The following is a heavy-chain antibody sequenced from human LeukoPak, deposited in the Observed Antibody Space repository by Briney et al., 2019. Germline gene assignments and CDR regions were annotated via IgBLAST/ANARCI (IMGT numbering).Heavy chain of an antibody. CDR3: AITIVAGPNWFDP. CDR2: SIPNFGTE. Sequence: SVKDSYKTSGRTFSSYAISWVRQAPGQGLERMGGSIPNFGTENYAQKFQGRVTITTDEFTSTAYMELSSLRSEDTAVYYCAITIVAGPNWFDPWGQGTLVTVSS. CDR1: GRTFSSYA. J-gene: IGHJ5*02. V-gene: IGHV1-69*05. D-gene: IGHD6-19*01.